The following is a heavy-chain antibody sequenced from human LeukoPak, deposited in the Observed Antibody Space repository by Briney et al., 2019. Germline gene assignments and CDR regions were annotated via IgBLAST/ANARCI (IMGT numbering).Heavy chain of an antibody. V-gene: IGHV4-59*12. CDR2: IYYSGST. CDR3: ARGARDYYGSGRFTRGNDY. Sequence: SETLSLTCTVSGDSISSYYWTWIRQPPGKGLEWIGYIYYSGSTNYNPSLKSRVTISVDTSKNQFSLKLSSVTAADTAVYYCARGARDYYGSGRFTRGNDYWGQGTLVTVSS. J-gene: IGHJ4*02. CDR1: GDSISSYY. D-gene: IGHD3-10*01.